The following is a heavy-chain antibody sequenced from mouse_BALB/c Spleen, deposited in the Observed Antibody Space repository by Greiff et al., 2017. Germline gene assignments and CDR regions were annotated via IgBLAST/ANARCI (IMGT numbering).Heavy chain of an antibody. CDR3: TRERGEVVQAWFAY. CDR1: GFTFSSYT. Sequence: EVKLMESGGGLVKPGGSLKLSCAASGFTFSSYTMSWVRQTPEKRLEWVATISSGGSYTYYPDSVKGRFTISRDNAKNTLYLQMSSLKSEDTAMYYCTRERGEVVQAWFAYWGQGTLVTVSA. CDR2: ISSGGSYT. V-gene: IGHV5-6-4*01. D-gene: IGHD1-1*02. J-gene: IGHJ3*01.